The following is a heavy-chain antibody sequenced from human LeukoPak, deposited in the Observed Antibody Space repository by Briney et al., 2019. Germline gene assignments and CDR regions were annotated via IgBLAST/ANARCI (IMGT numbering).Heavy chain of an antibody. CDR3: ARSIGLTGGGVDV. D-gene: IGHD3-9*01. V-gene: IGHV3-48*03. Sequence: GGSLRLSCAASGFRFSSYEMNWVRQAPGKGLEWVSYITNSGSTIHCADSVKGRFTISRDNAKNSLYLQMNSLRAEDTAVYYCARSIGLTGGGVDVWGQGTTVTVSS. CDR2: ITNSGSTI. CDR1: GFRFSSYE. J-gene: IGHJ6*02.